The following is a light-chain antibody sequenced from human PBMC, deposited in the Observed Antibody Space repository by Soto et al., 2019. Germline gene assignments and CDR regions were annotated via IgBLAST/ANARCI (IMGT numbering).Light chain of an antibody. Sequence: QSVLTQPASVSGSPGQSITISCTGTRSDVGGYNYVSWYQQHPGKAPKLMIYDVSNRPSGVSNRFSGSKPGNTASLTISGLQAEDEADYYCSSYTSSSVYVFGTGTKVTVL. V-gene: IGLV2-14*01. J-gene: IGLJ1*01. CDR1: RSDVGGYNY. CDR2: DVS. CDR3: SSYTSSSVYV.